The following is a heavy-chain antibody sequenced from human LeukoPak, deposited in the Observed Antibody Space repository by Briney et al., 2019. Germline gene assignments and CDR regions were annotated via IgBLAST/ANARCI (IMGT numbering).Heavy chain of an antibody. D-gene: IGHD3-10*01. V-gene: IGHV1-46*01. CDR1: GYTFTSYY. CDR2: INPSGGST. J-gene: IGHJ6*02. CDR3: AGDGSGSYYRPYYYYGMDV. Sequence: GASVKVSCKASGYTFTSYYMHWVRQAPGQGLEWMGIINPSGGSTSYAQKFQGRVTMTRDTSTSTVYMELSSLRSEGTAVYYCAGDGSGSYYRPYYYYGMDVWGQGTTVTVSS.